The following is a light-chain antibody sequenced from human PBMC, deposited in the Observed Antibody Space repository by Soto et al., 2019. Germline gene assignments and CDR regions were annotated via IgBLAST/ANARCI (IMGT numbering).Light chain of an antibody. V-gene: IGKV3-15*01. J-gene: IGKJ2*01. CDR2: GAS. CDR3: QQGHNWPLT. CDR1: QSINSE. Sequence: EIVMTQSPATLSLSPGERAALSCRASQSINSELAWYQQKPGQPPRLLIYGASTSATGVPARFTGSESGSEFTLTISGLQSEDFAVYYCQQGHNWPLTFGRGTRLEI.